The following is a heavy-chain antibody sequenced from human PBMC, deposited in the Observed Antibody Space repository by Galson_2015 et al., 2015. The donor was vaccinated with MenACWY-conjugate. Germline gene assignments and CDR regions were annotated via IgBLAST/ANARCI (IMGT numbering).Heavy chain of an antibody. CDR1: GDTVSNHT. Sequence: SVKVSCKAPGDTVSNHTISWLRQAPGKGLEWLGRIIPIIAMPSYGQNFRGRVTITADKAKSTHYMQLDRLTPDDTAVYYCASKNCSDAVCPVDSWGQGTLVTVSS. CDR3: ASKNCSDAVCPVDS. CDR2: IIPIIAMP. V-gene: IGHV1-69*02. J-gene: IGHJ4*02. D-gene: IGHD2-15*01.